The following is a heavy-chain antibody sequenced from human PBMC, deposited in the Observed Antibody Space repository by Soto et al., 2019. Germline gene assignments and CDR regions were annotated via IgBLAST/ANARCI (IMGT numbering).Heavy chain of an antibody. Sequence: GASVKVSCKASGYTFTSYAMHWVRQAPGQRLEWMGWINAGNGNTKYSQKFQGRVTITRDTSASTAYMELSSLRSEDTAVYYCARLPGGYYYYGMDVWGQGTTVTVSS. V-gene: IGHV1-3*01. D-gene: IGHD3-10*01. CDR3: ARLPGGYYYYGMDV. CDR1: GYTFTSYA. CDR2: INAGNGNT. J-gene: IGHJ6*02.